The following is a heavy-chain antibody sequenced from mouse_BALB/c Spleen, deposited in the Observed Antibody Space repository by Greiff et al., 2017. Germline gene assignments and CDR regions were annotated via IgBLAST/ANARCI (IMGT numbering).Heavy chain of an antibody. V-gene: IGHV8-12*01. D-gene: IGHD3-3*01. CDR2: IYWDDDK. CDR1: GFSLSTSGMG. J-gene: IGHJ3*01. CDR3: ARRRDEVFAY. Sequence: QVTLKVSGPGILQPSQTLSLTCSFSGFSLSTSGMGVSWIRQPSGKGLEWLAHIYWDDDKRYNPSLKSRLTISKDTSRNQVFLKITSVDTADTATYYCARRRDEVFAYWGQGTLVTVSA.